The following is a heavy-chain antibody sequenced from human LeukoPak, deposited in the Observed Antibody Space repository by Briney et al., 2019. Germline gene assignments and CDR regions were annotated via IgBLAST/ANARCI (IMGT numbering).Heavy chain of an antibody. CDR3: ARERSGSYYDY. Sequence: SETLSLTCTVSGGSISSYYWSWIRQPPGKGLEWIGYIYYSGSTNYNPSLKSRVTISVDTSKNQFSLKLGSVTAADTAVYYCARERSGSYYDYWGQGTLVTVSS. V-gene: IGHV4-59*01. CDR2: IYYSGST. J-gene: IGHJ4*02. CDR1: GGSISSYY. D-gene: IGHD1-26*01.